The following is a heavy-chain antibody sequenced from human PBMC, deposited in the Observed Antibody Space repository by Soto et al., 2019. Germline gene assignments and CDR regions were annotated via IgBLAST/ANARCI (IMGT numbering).Heavy chain of an antibody. J-gene: IGHJ4*02. CDR2: IYDSGTT. CDR3: TRGEVRTTFRH. Sequence: PSETLSLTCTVSGASINSGVYYWSWIRQHPGRGLEWIGYIYDSGTTSYNTSLKSRLTISGDTSKNQLSLKLRSVTAADTAVYYCTRGEVRTTFRHWGQGTLVTVSS. D-gene: IGHD3-10*01. CDR1: GASINSGVYY. V-gene: IGHV4-31*03.